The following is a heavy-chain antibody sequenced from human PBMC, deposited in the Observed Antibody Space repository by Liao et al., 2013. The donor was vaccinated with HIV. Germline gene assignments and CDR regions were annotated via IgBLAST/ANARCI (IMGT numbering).Heavy chain of an antibody. CDR2: IYYSGST. Sequence: QVQLQESGPGLVKPSQTLSLTCTVSGGSITNGDYFWSWIRQPPGKGLQWIGYIYYSGSTYYNPSLKSRVTISIDTSKSQFSLNLTSLTAADTAVYYCAATTSRRTEFDPWGQGTLVTVSS. CDR1: GGSITNGDYF. J-gene: IGHJ5*02. V-gene: IGHV4-30-4*08. CDR3: AATTSRRTEFDP. D-gene: IGHD1-26*01.